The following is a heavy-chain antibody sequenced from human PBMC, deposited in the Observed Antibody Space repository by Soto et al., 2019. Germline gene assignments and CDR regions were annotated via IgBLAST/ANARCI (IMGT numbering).Heavy chain of an antibody. V-gene: IGHV4-39*05. D-gene: IGHD2-15*01. J-gene: IGHJ5*02. Sequence: PSENPSLTCTVSGGSISSSSYYWGWIRQPPGKGLEWIGSIYYSGSTYYNPSLKSRVTISVDTSKNQYSLKLSSVTAADTAVYYCAAEAAGTPKRRTNWFDLWGHGTLVTVSS. CDR2: IYYSGST. CDR3: AAEAAGTPKRRTNWFDL. CDR1: GGSISSSSYY.